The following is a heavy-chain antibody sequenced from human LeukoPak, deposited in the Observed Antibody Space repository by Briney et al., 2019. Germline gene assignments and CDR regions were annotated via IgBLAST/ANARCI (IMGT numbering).Heavy chain of an antibody. J-gene: IGHJ4*02. Sequence: GGSLRLSCAASGFTFSNAWMSWVRQSPGKGLEWVSGIGGSGDRTYYADSVKGRFSISRDNSKNTLYLQINSLRVEDTAVYYCAKDMRMASFEHWGRGTQVTVSS. CDR1: GFTFSNAW. CDR3: AKDMRMASFEH. CDR2: IGGSGDRT. V-gene: IGHV3-23*01. D-gene: IGHD5-24*01.